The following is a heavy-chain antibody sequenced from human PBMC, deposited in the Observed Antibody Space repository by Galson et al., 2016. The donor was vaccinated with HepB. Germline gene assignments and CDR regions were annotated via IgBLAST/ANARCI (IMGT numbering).Heavy chain of an antibody. CDR1: GGTFSSYA. CDR3: ARERDCSGDSCCLYYGMDV. Sequence: SVKVSCKASGGTFSSYAISWVRQAPGQGLEWMGGIFIFGTANYAQKFQGRVTITADESTSTAYMELGSLRSEEPAGYYCARERDCSGDSCCLYYGMDVRGQGALVTVSS. J-gene: IGHJ6*02. D-gene: IGHD2-15*01. V-gene: IGHV1-69*13. CDR2: IFIFGTA.